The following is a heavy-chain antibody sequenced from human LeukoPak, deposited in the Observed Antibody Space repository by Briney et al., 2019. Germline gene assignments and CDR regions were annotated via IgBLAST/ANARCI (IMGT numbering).Heavy chain of an antibody. D-gene: IGHD3-16*01. CDR2: MNPNSGNT. CDR3: TTAGERPIQYFDY. Sequence: GASVKVSCKASGYSFSSYDINWVRQATGQGLEWMGWMNPNSGNTGYAQKFQGRVTMTRNTSINTAYMELSGLISEDTAVYFCTTAGERPIQYFDYWGQGTLVTVSS. V-gene: IGHV1-8*01. CDR1: GYSFSSYD. J-gene: IGHJ4*02.